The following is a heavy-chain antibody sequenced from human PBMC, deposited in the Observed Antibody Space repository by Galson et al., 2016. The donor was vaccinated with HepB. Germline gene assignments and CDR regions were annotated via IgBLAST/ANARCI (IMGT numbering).Heavy chain of an antibody. J-gene: IGHJ3*02. Sequence: SETLSLTCTVSSGSISSSRYYWGWIRQPPGKDLEWIESVYYSGTAYYDPSLKSRVSISVDTSKNQFSLRLSSVTAGDTAVYFCASHCGGDCYNNLADAFDIWGRGTMVTVSS. CDR3: ASHCGGDCYNNLADAFDI. V-gene: IGHV4-39*01. D-gene: IGHD2-21*01. CDR1: SGSISSSRYY. CDR2: VYYSGTA.